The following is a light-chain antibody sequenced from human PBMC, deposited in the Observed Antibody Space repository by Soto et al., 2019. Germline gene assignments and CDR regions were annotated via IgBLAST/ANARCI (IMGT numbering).Light chain of an antibody. V-gene: IGKV1-5*03. CDR3: QQYQTYPWT. Sequence: DMQMTQSPSTLSASVGDRVTITCRASQSISSWLAWDQQKPGKAPKLLIYKASNLESGVPSRFSGSGSGTEFALTITSLQPDDFATYYCQQYQTYPWTFGQGTKVEIK. CDR1: QSISSW. J-gene: IGKJ1*01. CDR2: KAS.